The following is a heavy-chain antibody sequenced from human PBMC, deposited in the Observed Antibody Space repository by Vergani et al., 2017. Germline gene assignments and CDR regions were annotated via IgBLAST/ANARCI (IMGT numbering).Heavy chain of an antibody. J-gene: IGHJ6*03. CDR3: ARGRYSSSWYGYYYYYMDV. V-gene: IGHV4-59*01. CDR1: GGSISSYY. D-gene: IGHD6-13*01. Sequence: QVQLQESGPGLVKPSETLSLTCTVSGGSISSYYWSWIRKPPGKGLEWIGYIYYSGSTNYNPSLKSRVTISVDTSKNQFSLKLSSVTAADTAVYYCARGRYSSSWYGYYYYYMDVWGKGTTVTVSS. CDR2: IYYSGST.